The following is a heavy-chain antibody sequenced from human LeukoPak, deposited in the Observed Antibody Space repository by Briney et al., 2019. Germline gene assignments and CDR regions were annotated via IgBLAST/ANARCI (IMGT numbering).Heavy chain of an antibody. D-gene: IGHD2-2*01. CDR2: INHSGTT. CDR3: ARDQLGNNY. J-gene: IGHJ4*02. CDR1: GGSFSNYY. V-gene: IGHV4-34*01. Sequence: SETLSLTCAVYGGSFSNYYWSWIRQPPGKGLESIGEINHSGTTNYNPSLKSRVTISVDTSKNQFSLKLNSVTAADTAVYYCARDQLGNNYWGQGTLVTVSS.